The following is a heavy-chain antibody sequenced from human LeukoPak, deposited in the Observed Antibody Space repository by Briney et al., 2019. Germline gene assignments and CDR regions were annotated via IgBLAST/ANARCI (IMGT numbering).Heavy chain of an antibody. CDR3: ARVLVRGVIIYFDY. D-gene: IGHD3-10*01. J-gene: IGHJ4*02. CDR2: IYYSGST. V-gene: IGHV4-59*12. CDR1: GGSISSYY. Sequence: SETLSLTCTVSGGSISSYYWSWIRQPPGKGLEWIGYIYYSGSTNYNPSLKSRVTISVDTSKNQFSLKLSSVTAADTAVYYCARVLVRGVIIYFDYWGQGTLVTVSS.